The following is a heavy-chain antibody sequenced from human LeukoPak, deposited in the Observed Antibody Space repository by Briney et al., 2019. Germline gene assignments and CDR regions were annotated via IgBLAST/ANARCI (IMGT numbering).Heavy chain of an antibody. Sequence: GGSLRLSCAASGFTFSSYAMSWVRQAPGKGLEWVSAISGSGGSTYYADSVKGRFTISRDNSKNTLYLQMNSLRAEDTAVYYCAKTQLWLSFRTPDYWGQGTLVTVSS. CDR3: AKTQLWLSFRTPDY. D-gene: IGHD5-18*01. CDR1: GFTFSSYA. CDR2: ISGSGGST. J-gene: IGHJ4*02. V-gene: IGHV3-23*01.